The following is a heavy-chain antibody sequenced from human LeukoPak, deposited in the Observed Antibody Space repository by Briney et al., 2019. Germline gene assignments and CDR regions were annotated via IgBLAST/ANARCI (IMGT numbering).Heavy chain of an antibody. D-gene: IGHD5-18*01. CDR3: AKEPGYSYGYFDY. J-gene: IGHJ4*02. CDR2: ISGSGGST. Sequence: GGSLRLSCAASGFTFSSYSMNWVRQAPGKGLEWVSTISGSGGSTYYADSVKGRFTISRDNSKNTLYLQMNNLRAEDTAVYYCAKEPGYSYGYFDYWGQGILVTVSS. CDR1: GFTFSSYS. V-gene: IGHV3-23*01.